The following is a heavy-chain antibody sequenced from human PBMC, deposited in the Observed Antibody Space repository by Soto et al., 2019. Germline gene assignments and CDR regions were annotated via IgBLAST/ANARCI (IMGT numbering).Heavy chain of an antibody. CDR1: GVSVISGGHY. D-gene: IGHD4-4*01. V-gene: IGHV4-31*03. Sequence: SETLSLTCSVSGVSVISGGHYWNWIRQFPGKGLEWIGYIYHSGGGYYNPSLKSRASMSVDTSKNEFSLRLASVTAADTAVYFCARHPAATVERHHFDYWGQGALVTVYS. CDR3: ARHPAATVERHHFDY. J-gene: IGHJ4*02. CDR2: IYHSGGG.